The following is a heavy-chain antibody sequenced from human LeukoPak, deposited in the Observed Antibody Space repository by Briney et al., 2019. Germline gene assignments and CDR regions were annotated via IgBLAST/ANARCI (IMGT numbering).Heavy chain of an antibody. J-gene: IGHJ4*02. Sequence: GGSLRLSCAASGFIFGDDYMNWIRQAPGKGLEWVSYISGSTFSINYADSVKGRFTISRDNGNHALYLQMNSLRVEDTAVYYCAREGSGYDYWGQGTLVTVSS. CDR3: AREGSGYDY. D-gene: IGHD2-15*01. CDR2: ISGSTFSI. V-gene: IGHV3-11*01. CDR1: GFIFGDDY.